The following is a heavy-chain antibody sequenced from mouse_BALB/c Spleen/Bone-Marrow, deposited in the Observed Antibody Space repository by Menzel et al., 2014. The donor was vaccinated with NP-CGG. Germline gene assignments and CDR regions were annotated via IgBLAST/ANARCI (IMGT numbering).Heavy chain of an antibody. CDR1: GYTFTDYI. V-gene: IGHV1-62-2*01. J-gene: IGHJ4*01. CDR3: ARHEEGGYDYDVGSYAMDY. Sequence: VHLVESGAGLVKPGASVKLSCKASGYTFTDYIIHWVKQRSGQGLEWIGWFYPGSNSIKYNEKFKDKATLTADKSSSTVYMELNRLTSEGSAVYFCARHEEGGYDYDVGSYAMDYWGQGTSVTVSS. D-gene: IGHD2-4*01. CDR2: FYPGSNSI.